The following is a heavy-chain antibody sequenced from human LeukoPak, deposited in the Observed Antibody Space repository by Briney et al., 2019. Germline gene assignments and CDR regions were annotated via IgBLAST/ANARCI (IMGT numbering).Heavy chain of an antibody. J-gene: IGHJ6*03. D-gene: IGHD2-21*02. Sequence: SETLSLTCTVSGGSISSSSYYWGWIRQPPGKGLEWIGYIYYSGSTNYNPSLKSRVTISVDTSKNQFSLKLSSVTAADTAVYYCARDRYCGGDCPFGYYYYMDVWGKGTTVTVSS. V-gene: IGHV4-61*01. CDR1: GGSISSSSYY. CDR3: ARDRYCGGDCPFGYYYYMDV. CDR2: IYYSGST.